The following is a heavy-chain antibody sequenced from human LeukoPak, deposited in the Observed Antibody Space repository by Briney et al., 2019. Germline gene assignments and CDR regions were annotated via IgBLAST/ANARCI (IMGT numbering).Heavy chain of an antibody. D-gene: IGHD5/OR15-5a*01. J-gene: IGHJ4*02. CDR1: GYTFTNYG. Sequence: GASVKVSCKASGYTFTNYGTSWVRQAPGQGLEWMGWISAYSGYTHYAQKVQGRVTVTTEASTSTAYMELRSLTSYDTAVYYCARDAVSTTTAGGIDYWGQGTLVTVSS. CDR3: ARDAVSTTTAGGIDY. CDR2: ISAYSGYT. V-gene: IGHV1-18*01.